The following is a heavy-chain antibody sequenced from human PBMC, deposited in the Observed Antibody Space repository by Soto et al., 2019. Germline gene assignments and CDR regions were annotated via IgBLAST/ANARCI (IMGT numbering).Heavy chain of an antibody. V-gene: IGHV3-23*01. D-gene: IGHD6-19*01. CDR3: AKQRGYSSGWYGAFDI. J-gene: IGHJ3*02. CDR2: ISGSGGST. Sequence: EVQLLESGGGLVPPGGSLRLSFAASGFTFTSYAMSWVRPAPGKGLEWGSLISGSGGSTYYADSVKGRFTISRDDSKNAVYLQMDSLRAEDTAVYYCAKQRGYSSGWYGAFDIWGQGTMVTVSS. CDR1: GFTFTSYA.